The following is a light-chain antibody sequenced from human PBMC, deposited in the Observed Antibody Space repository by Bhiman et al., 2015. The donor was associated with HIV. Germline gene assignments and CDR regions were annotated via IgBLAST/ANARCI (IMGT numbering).Light chain of an antibody. CDR1: SSNIGNNY. V-gene: IGLV1-51*02. CDR2: ENN. CDR3: SSYTSSSAYV. Sequence: QSVLTQPPSVSAAPGQKVTISCSGSSSNIGNNYVSWYQLLPGTAPKLLIYENNKRPSGIPDRFSGSKSGTSATLGITGLQTGDEADYSCSSYTSSSAYVFGTGTKVTVL. J-gene: IGLJ1*01.